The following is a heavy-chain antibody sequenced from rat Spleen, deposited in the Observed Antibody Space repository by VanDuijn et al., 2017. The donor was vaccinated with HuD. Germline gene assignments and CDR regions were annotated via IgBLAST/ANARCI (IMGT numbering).Heavy chain of an antibody. J-gene: IGHJ2*01. CDR1: GFTFSSFA. CDR2: ITSGGSNT. Sequence: EVQLVESGGGLVQPGRSLKLSCAASGFTFSSFAMAWVRQAPKKGLEWVATITSGGSNTYYPDSVKGRFTISRDNAKSTLYLQMDSLRSEDTATYYCAKGDYYSGDYFDYWGQGVMVTVSS. CDR3: AKGDYYSGDYFDY. D-gene: IGHD1-1*01. V-gene: IGHV5-25*01.